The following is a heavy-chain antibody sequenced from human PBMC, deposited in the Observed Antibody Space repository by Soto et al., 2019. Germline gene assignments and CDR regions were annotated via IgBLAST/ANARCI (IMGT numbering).Heavy chain of an antibody. D-gene: IGHD4-4*01. CDR1: GFTFSSYW. V-gene: IGHV3-7*01. CDR3: AREIKTTAIKYYYYGMDV. CDR2: IKQDGSEK. J-gene: IGHJ6*02. Sequence: HPGGSLRLSCAASGFTFSSYWMNWGRQAPGKGLEWVANIKQDGSEKYYVDSAKGRFTISRDNAKNSLYLQMNSLRAEDTAVYYCAREIKTTAIKYYYYGMDVWGQGTTVTVSS.